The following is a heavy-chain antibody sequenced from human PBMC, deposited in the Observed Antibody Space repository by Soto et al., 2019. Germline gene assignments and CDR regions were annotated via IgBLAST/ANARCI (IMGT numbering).Heavy chain of an antibody. CDR1: GYTFTSYD. Sequence: QVQLVQSGAEVKKPGASVKVSCKASGYTFTSYDINWVRQATGQGLEWMGWMNPNSGNTGYAQKFQGRVTMNRNTSIRTAYMELSSLRSEDTAVYYCARGRKAVAGNYYYGMDVWGQGTTVTVSS. CDR3: ARGRKAVAGNYYYGMDV. D-gene: IGHD6-19*01. V-gene: IGHV1-8*01. J-gene: IGHJ6*02. CDR2: MNPNSGNT.